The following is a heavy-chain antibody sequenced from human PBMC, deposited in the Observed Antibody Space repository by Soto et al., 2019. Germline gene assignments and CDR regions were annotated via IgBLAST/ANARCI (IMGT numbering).Heavy chain of an antibody. V-gene: IGHV1-3*01. CDR3: AREVGRWPDY. J-gene: IGHJ4*02. CDR2: INAGNGNT. Sequence: QVQLVQSGAEVKKPGASVKVSCKASGYTFTSYAMHWVRQAPGQRLEWMGWINAGNGNTKYSQKFQGRVTITRDTSASTAYMQLSSLRSEDTTVYYRAREVGRWPDYWGQGPLVTVSS. D-gene: IGHD2-15*01. CDR1: GYTFTSYA.